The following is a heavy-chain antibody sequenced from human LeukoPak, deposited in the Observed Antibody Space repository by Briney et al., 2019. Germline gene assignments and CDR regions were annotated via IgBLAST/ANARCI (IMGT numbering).Heavy chain of an antibody. V-gene: IGHV3-21*01. D-gene: IGHD2-15*01. CDR3: ARDMDDIVVVVAATSAFDY. CDR2: ISSSSSYI. J-gene: IGHJ4*02. CDR1: GFTFSSYS. Sequence: GGSLRLSCSASGFTFSSYSMNWVRQAPGKGLEWVSSISSSSSYIYYADSVKGRFTISRDNAKNSLYLQTNSLRAEDTAVYYCARDMDDIVVVVAATSAFDYWGQGTLVTVSS.